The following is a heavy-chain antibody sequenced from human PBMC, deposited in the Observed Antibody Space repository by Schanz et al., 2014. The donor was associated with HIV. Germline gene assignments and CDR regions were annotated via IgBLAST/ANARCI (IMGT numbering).Heavy chain of an antibody. V-gene: IGHV3-7*01. CDR3: ARDYHWNWFDP. CDR2: IKLDGSEK. J-gene: IGHJ5*02. CDR1: GFNFKTYW. D-gene: IGHD1-20*01. Sequence: EGQLVESGGGLVQPGGSLRLSCAASGFNFKTYWMSWVRQAPGKGLEWLANIKLDGSEKYYVDSVKGRFTISRDNTKNSLYLQMNSLRAEDTAVYYCARDYHWNWFDPWGQGTLVTVSS.